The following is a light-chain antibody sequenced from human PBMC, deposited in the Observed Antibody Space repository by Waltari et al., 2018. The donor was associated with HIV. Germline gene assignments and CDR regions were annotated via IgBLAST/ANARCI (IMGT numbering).Light chain of an antibody. CDR1: SSDVGVYNS. J-gene: IGLJ1*01. V-gene: IGLV2-11*01. CDR3: CSYGGTYNV. CDR2: EVS. Sequence: QSALTQPRSVSGSPGQSVTISCTGTSSDVGVYNSVSWYQQHPGKAPKLLIYEVSKWPSGVPDRFSGSKSGNTASLTISGLRADDEADYYCCSYGGTYNVFGTGTKVTIL.